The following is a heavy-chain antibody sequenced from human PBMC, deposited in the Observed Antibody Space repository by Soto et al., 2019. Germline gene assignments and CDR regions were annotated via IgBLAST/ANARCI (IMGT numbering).Heavy chain of an antibody. CDR3: ARTYSQWEALHYFDF. CDR1: GGTFSRYG. D-gene: IGHD1-26*01. V-gene: IGHV1-69*01. Sequence: QVQLVQSGAEVKKPGSSVKVSCTASGGTFSRYGFTWVRQAPGQGFQWMGGIIPIFGTTHYEQNFQGSLSITADDSTRTVYLELSSLRSDDTAIYFCARTYSQWEALHYFDFWGQGTLVTVSS. J-gene: IGHJ4*02. CDR2: IIPIFGTT.